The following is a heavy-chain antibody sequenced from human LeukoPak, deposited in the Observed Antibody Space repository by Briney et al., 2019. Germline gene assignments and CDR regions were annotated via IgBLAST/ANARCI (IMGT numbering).Heavy chain of an antibody. CDR3: ARVSIVVVPAAWFDP. CDR1: GYTFTCYY. D-gene: IGHD2-2*01. Sequence: ASVKVSCKASGYTFTCYYMHWVRQAPGQGLEWRGWINPNSGGTNYAQKFQGRVTMTRDTSISTAYMELSRLRSDDTAVYYCARVSIVVVPAAWFDPWGQGTLVTVSS. J-gene: IGHJ5*02. CDR2: INPNSGGT. V-gene: IGHV1-2*02.